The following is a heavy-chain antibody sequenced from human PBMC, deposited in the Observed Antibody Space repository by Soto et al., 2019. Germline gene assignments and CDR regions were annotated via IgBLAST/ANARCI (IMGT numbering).Heavy chain of an antibody. CDR1: GFSLTTSGVS. Sequence: SGPTLVNPTQTLTLTCTLSGFSLTTSGVSVGWIRQPPGKALEWLALVYWNDDKSYTPSLKSRLTITKDTSKNQVVLTMTNMDLVVTATYYCAYRLRYAAYWIDPWGQGTLVTVSS. D-gene: IGHD1-1*01. CDR2: VYWNDDK. J-gene: IGHJ5*02. V-gene: IGHV2-5*01. CDR3: AYRLRYAAYWIDP.